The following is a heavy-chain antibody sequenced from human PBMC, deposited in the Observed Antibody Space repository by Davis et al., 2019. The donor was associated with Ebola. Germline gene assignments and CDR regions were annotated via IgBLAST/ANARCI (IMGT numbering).Heavy chain of an antibody. Sequence: ASVKVSCKASGYTFTSYGISWVRQAPGQGLEWMGWISAYNGNTNYAQKLQGRVTVTTETSTSTAYMELRSLRSDDTAVYYCARGAHSNGYYPNDYWGQGTLVTVSS. CDR3: ARGAHSNGYYPNDY. D-gene: IGHD3-22*01. J-gene: IGHJ4*02. CDR2: ISAYNGNT. V-gene: IGHV1-18*01. CDR1: GYTFTSYG.